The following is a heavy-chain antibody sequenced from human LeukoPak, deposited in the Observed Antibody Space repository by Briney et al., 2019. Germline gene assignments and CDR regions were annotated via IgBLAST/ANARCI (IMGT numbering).Heavy chain of an antibody. Sequence: PSETLSLTCTVSGGSISSSSYYWGWIRQPPGKALEWIGSVYYSGTTSYNPSLKGRVTISVDMSKNHFSLRLSSVTAADTAMYYCARGTLYSGWSYYFDYWGQGSQVTVSS. D-gene: IGHD6-19*01. J-gene: IGHJ4*02. CDR1: GGSISSSSYY. CDR2: VYYSGTT. CDR3: ARGTLYSGWSYYFDY. V-gene: IGHV4-39*07.